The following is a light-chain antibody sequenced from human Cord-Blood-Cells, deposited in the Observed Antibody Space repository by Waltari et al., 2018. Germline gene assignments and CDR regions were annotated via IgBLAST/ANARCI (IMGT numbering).Light chain of an antibody. CDR2: YDS. CDR3: QVWDSSSDHNVV. J-gene: IGLJ2*01. CDR1: NIGSKS. Sequence: SYVLTQPPSVSVAPGKTARITCGGNNIGSKSVHWYQQKPCQAPVLVISYDSDRPSGMPRRFAGANSWSTATLTISRVEAGDEADYYCQVWDSSSDHNVVFGGGTKLTVL. V-gene: IGLV3-21*04.